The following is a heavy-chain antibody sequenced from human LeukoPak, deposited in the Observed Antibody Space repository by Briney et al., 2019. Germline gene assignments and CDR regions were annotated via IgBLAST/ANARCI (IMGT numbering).Heavy chain of an antibody. J-gene: IGHJ4*02. CDR3: AKDSIDYDDYNYFDS. CDR1: GFPLSSCN. V-gene: IGHV3-33*06. D-gene: IGHD4-17*01. Sequence: GESLKISCVASGFPLSSCNMHWVRQAPGKGLEWVALIWYDGSYEYYTDSVKGRFTISRDNSKNTLYLQMNSLRAEDTATYYCAKDSIDYDDYNYFDSWGQGSLVTVSS. CDR2: IWYDGSYE.